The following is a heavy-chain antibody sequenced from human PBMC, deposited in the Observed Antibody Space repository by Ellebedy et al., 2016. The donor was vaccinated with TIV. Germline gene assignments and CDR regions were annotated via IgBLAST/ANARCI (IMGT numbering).Heavy chain of an antibody. CDR3: ARVGADDL. V-gene: IGHV1-2*02. CDR2: IYPKRGTT. D-gene: IGHD6-13*01. CDR1: GYTFTGYY. J-gene: IGHJ4*02. Sequence: AASVKVSCKASGYTFTGYYIHWVRQAPGQGLAWMGWIYPKRGTTRYAQIFQGRVTLTRDTSINTAYMELTWLRSDDTAMYYCARVGADDLWGQGTLVTVSS.